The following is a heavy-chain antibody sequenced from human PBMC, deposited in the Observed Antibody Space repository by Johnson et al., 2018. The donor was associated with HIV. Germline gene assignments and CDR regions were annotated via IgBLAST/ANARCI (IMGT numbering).Heavy chain of an antibody. Sequence: QVQLVESGGGVVQPGRSLRLSCAASGFTFSNYAIHWVRQAPGKGLEWVAVISYDGTNKYYADFVKGRFTISRDNSRNTLYLQMNLLRPEDTAVYYCARVYTSSFSHGAFDIWGQGTMVTVSS. CDR2: ISYDGTNK. CDR3: ARVYTSSFSHGAFDI. V-gene: IGHV3-30*04. J-gene: IGHJ3*02. CDR1: GFTFSNYA. D-gene: IGHD6-6*01.